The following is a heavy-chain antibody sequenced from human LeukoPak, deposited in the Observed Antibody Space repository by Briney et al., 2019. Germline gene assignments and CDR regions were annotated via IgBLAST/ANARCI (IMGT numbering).Heavy chain of an antibody. CDR3: ARDTYYDILTGYRERIYGMDV. CDR1: GYTFSSYG. J-gene: IGHJ6*02. V-gene: IGHV1-18*01. Sequence: ASVKVSCKASGYTFSSYGISWVRQAPGQGLEWMGWISAYNGNTNYAQKLQGRVTMTTDTSTSTAYMEMRSLRSDVTAVYYCARDTYYDILTGYRERIYGMDVWGQGTTVTVSS. CDR2: ISAYNGNT. D-gene: IGHD3-9*01.